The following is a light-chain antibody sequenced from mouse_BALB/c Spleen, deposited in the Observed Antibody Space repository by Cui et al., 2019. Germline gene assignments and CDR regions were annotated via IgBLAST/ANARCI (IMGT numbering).Light chain of an antibody. V-gene: IGKV4-80*01. CDR1: SGVSY. CDR2: STS. CDR3: HQWSSYPWT. J-gene: IGKJ1*01. Sequence: QIVLTQSPAIMSASLGEEITLTCSDSSGVSYMHWYQQKAGTSPKLLIYSTSNLASGVPSRFSGSGSGTFYSLTISSVEAEDAADYYCHQWSSYPWTVGGGTKLEIK.